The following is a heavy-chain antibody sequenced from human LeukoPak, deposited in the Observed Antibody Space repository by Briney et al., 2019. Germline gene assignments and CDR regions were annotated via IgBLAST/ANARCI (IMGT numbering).Heavy chain of an antibody. CDR2: IYTSGST. J-gene: IGHJ6*02. CDR1: GGSIRSYD. V-gene: IGHV4-4*07. CDR3: ARGSRLYYYYGMDV. Sequence: PSETLSLTCTVSGGSIRSYDGIWIRQPAGKALECVGRIYTSGSTNYNPSLKSRVTMSVATYKNQFSLKLSSVTAADPAVYSCARGSRLYYYYGMDVWGQGTTVTVSS. D-gene: IGHD1-1*01.